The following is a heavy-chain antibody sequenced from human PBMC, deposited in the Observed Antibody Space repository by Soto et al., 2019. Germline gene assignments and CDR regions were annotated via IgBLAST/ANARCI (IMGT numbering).Heavy chain of an antibody. CDR2: ISAYNGNT. D-gene: IGHD1-26*01. Sequence: GASVKVSCKASGYTFTSYGISWVRQAPGQGLEWMGWISAYNGNTNYARKLQGRVTMTTDTSTSTAYMELRSLRSDDTAVYYCAREALLRLYYYYGMDVWGQGTTVTVSS. CDR3: AREALLRLYYYYGMDV. J-gene: IGHJ6*02. CDR1: GYTFTSYG. V-gene: IGHV1-18*01.